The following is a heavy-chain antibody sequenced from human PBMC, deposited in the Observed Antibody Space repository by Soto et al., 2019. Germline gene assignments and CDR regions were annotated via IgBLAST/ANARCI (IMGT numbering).Heavy chain of an antibody. Sequence: QITLKESGPTLVRPTQTLTLTCSFSGFSLKTIGVSVGWIRQPPGKALEWLALTYWDDDHRYSPSLKTRLNVTKDTSKNQGVLAMANMDPVDTATYYCARSTSENLWSGPLDYWGPGIVVTVSS. CDR3: ARSTSENLWSGPLDY. CDR2: TYWDDDH. CDR1: GFSLKTIGVS. J-gene: IGHJ4*02. V-gene: IGHV2-5*02. D-gene: IGHD3-3*01.